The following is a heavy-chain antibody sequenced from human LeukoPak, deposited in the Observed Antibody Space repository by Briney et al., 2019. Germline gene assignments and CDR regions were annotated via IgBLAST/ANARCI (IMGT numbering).Heavy chain of an antibody. V-gene: IGHV3-23*01. CDR3: AKTGGHSGSYYPYYFDY. CDR1: GLTFSSYA. D-gene: IGHD1-26*01. J-gene: IGHJ4*02. Sequence: GGSLRLSCAASGLTFSSYAMSWVRQAPGKGLEWVSAISGSGGSTYYADSVKGRFTISRDNSKNTLYLQMNSLRAEDTAVYYCAKTGGHSGSYYPYYFDYWGQGTLVTVSS. CDR2: ISGSGGST.